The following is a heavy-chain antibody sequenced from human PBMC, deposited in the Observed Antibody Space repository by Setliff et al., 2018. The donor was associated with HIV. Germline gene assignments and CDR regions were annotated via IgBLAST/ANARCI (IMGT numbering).Heavy chain of an antibody. Sequence: SVKVSCKASGGTFSAYAVNWVRQAPGQGLEWMGRIISILGTPNYSHKFQGRVTITADKSTTTTYMELSSLRSDDTAIYYCARDFHVLGYCSADSCPFDASDVWGQGTMVTVSS. CDR1: GGTFSAYA. V-gene: IGHV1-69*04. J-gene: IGHJ3*01. D-gene: IGHD2-15*01. CDR3: ARDFHVLGYCSADSCPFDASDV. CDR2: IISILGTP.